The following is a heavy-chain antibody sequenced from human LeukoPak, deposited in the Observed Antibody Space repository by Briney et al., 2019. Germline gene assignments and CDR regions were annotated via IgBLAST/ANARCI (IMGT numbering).Heavy chain of an antibody. J-gene: IGHJ4*02. CDR2: IYHSGST. CDR1: GGSISSSSYY. Sequence: SETLSLTCTVSGGSISSSSYYWGWIRQPPGKGLEWIGYIYHSGSTYYNPSLKSRVTISVDRSKNQFSLKLSSVTAADTAVYYCASSGSGGTYYFDYWGQGTLVTVSS. CDR3: ASSGSGGTYYFDY. D-gene: IGHD2-15*01. V-gene: IGHV4-39*07.